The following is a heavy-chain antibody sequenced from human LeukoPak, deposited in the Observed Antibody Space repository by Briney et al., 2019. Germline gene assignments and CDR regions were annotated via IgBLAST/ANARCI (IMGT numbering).Heavy chain of an antibody. V-gene: IGHV3-30*18. D-gene: IGHD6-19*01. J-gene: IGHJ4*02. Sequence: GGSLRLSCVASGFTFSSYGMHWVRQAPGKGLEWAAVISYDGRNKYYADSVKGRFTISRDRTKNTLYLEMNSLRAEDTAVYYCAKDIHSSGWYYFDYWGQGTLVTVSS. CDR2: ISYDGRNK. CDR1: GFTFSSYG. CDR3: AKDIHSSGWYYFDY.